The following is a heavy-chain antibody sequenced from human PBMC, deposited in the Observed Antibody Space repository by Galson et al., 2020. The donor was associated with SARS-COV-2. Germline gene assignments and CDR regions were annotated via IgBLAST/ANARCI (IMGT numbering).Heavy chain of an antibody. CDR1: GFTFSSYS. CDR3: AREGGPLRYFDWSSRGRSLDL. J-gene: IGHJ2*01. V-gene: IGHV3-21*01. Sequence: NSGGSLRLSCAASGFTFSSYSMNWVRQAPGKGLEWVSSISSSSSYIYYADSVKGRFTISRDNAKNSLYLQMNSLRAEDTAVYYCAREGGPLRYFDWSSRGRSLDLWGRGTLVTVSS. D-gene: IGHD3-9*01. CDR2: ISSSSSYI.